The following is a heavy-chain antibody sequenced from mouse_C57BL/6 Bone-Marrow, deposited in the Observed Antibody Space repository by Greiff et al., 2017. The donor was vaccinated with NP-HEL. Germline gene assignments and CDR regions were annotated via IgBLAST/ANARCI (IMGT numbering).Heavy chain of an antibody. D-gene: IGHD1-1*01. CDR1: GYTFTEYT. J-gene: IGHJ3*01. CDR2: FYPGSGSI. V-gene: IGHV1-62-2*01. CDR3: ARHEDRFYYYGSSPFAY. Sequence: VQLQQSGAELVKPGASVKLSCKASGYTFTEYTIHWVKQRSGQGLEWIGRFYPGSGSIKYNEKFKDKATLTADKSSSTVYMELSRLTSEDSAVYFCARHEDRFYYYGSSPFAYWGQGTLVTVSA.